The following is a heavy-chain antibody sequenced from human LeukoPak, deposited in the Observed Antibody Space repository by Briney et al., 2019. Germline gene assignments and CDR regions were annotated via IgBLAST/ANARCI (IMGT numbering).Heavy chain of an antibody. CDR1: GFMFQSYA. V-gene: IGHV3-33*04. D-gene: IGHD3-10*01. J-gene: IGHJ4*02. CDR3: AKDVNLGSFFGSSLGYYFDY. CDR2: SWHDGFNH. Sequence: GGSLRLSCAASGFMFQSYAMHWVRQAPGKGLEWVAVSWHDGFNHFYSDSVKGRFTVSRDNSNNTETLQMDSLRAEDTAIYYCAKDVNLGSFFGSSLGYYFDYWGQGALVTVSS.